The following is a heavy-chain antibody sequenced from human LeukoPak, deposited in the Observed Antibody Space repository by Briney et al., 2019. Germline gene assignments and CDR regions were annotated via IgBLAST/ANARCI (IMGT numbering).Heavy chain of an antibody. Sequence: SETLSLTCTVSGGSISSYYWSWIRQPAGKGLEWIGSIYYSGNTFYNPSLKSRVTISVDTSKNQFSLKLSSVTAADTAVYYCASTVVATVDYWGQGTLVTVSS. J-gene: IGHJ4*02. D-gene: IGHD2-15*01. CDR3: ASTVVATVDY. CDR1: GGSISSYY. CDR2: IYYSGNT. V-gene: IGHV4-59*05.